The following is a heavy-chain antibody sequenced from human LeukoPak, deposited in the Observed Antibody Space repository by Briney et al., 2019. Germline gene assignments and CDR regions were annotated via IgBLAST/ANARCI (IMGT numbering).Heavy chain of an antibody. Sequence: SETLSLTCAVYGGSFSGYYWSWIRQPPGKGLEWIGSIYHSGSTYYNPSLKSRVTISVDTSKNQFSLKLSSVTAADTAVYYCARDSGGRNNYDFWSGPRTKNWFDPWGQGTLVTVSS. CDR3: ARDSGGRNNYDFWSGPRTKNWFDP. CDR2: IYHSGST. J-gene: IGHJ5*02. CDR1: GGSFSGYY. D-gene: IGHD3-3*01. V-gene: IGHV4-34*01.